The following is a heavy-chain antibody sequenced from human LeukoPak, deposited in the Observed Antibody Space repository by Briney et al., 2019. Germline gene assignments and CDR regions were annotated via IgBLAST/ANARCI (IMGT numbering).Heavy chain of an antibody. Sequence: GESLKISCKGSGYSFTSYWIGWVRQMPGKGLEWMGIIYPGDSDTRYSPSFQGQVTISADKSISTAYLQWSSLKASDTAMYYCARIDGYNYYYYGMDVWGQGTTVTVSS. CDR2: IYPGDSDT. V-gene: IGHV5-51*01. J-gene: IGHJ6*02. D-gene: IGHD5-24*01. CDR1: GYSFTSYW. CDR3: ARIDGYNYYYYGMDV.